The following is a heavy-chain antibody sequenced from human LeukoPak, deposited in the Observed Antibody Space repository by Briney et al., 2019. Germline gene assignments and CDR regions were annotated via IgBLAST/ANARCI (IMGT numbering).Heavy chain of an antibody. J-gene: IGHJ4*02. CDR3: ARGHIWFGELLYAFDY. D-gene: IGHD3-10*01. CDR2: ISYDGSNK. CDR1: GFTFNNAG. V-gene: IGHV3-30*03. Sequence: GGSLRLSCAASGFTFNNAGMTWVRQAPGKGLEWVAVISYDGSNKYYADSVKGRFTISRDNSKNTLYLQMNSLRAEDTAVYYCARGHIWFGELLYAFDYWGQGTLVTVSS.